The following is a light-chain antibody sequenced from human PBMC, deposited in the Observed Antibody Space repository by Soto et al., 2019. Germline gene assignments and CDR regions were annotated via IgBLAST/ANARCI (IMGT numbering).Light chain of an antibody. V-gene: IGLV2-14*01. J-gene: IGLJ1*01. Sequence: QSVLTQPAAVSGSPGQSITISCTGTSSDVGGYNYVSWYQQHPGKAPKVMIYDVSNRPSGVSNRFSGSKSGNTASLNSSGLQAEDEADYYCSSYTASRTLYVFGTGTKVTVL. CDR1: SSDVGGYNY. CDR2: DVS. CDR3: SSYTASRTLYV.